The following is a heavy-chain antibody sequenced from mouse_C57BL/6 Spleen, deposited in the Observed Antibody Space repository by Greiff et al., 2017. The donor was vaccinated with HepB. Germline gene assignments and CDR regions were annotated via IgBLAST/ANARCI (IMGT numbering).Heavy chain of an antibody. Sequence: QVQLQQPGTELVKPGASVKLSCKASGYTFTSYWMHWVKQRPGQGLEWIGNINPSNGGTNYNEKFKSKATLTVGKSSSTAYMQLSSLTSEDSAVDYCARGGSNSYAMDYWGQGTSVTVSS. CDR2: INPSNGGT. CDR1: GYTFTSYW. V-gene: IGHV1-53*01. D-gene: IGHD2-5*01. CDR3: ARGGSNSYAMDY. J-gene: IGHJ4*01.